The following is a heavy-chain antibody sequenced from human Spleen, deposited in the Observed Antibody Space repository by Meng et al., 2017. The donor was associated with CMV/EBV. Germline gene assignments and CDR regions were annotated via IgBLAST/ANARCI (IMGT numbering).Heavy chain of an antibody. CDR1: GFTFSNFG. V-gene: IGHV3-33*03. Sequence: GESLKISCAASGFTFSNFGMHWVRQAPGKGPEWVTFMSYNGNKEYYGDSVKGRFTISRDTSKNTLFLHMNSLRIEDTAVYYCVKDPPPMGQSGTGNGFDIWGQGTMVTVSS. CDR3: VKDPPPMGQSGTGNGFDI. CDR2: MSYNGNKE. D-gene: IGHD6-13*01. J-gene: IGHJ3*02.